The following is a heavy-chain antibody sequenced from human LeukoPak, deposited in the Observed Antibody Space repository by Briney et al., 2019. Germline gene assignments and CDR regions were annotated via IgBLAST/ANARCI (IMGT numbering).Heavy chain of an antibody. Sequence: SETLSLTCTVSGGSISSYYWSWIRQPPGKGLEWIGYIYYSGSTNYNPSLKSRVTISVDTSKNQFSLKLSSVTAADTAVYFCARGLDANDWSDTFDIWGQGTMVTVSS. J-gene: IGHJ3*02. CDR2: IYYSGST. CDR1: GGSISSYY. V-gene: IGHV4-59*12. D-gene: IGHD3/OR15-3a*01. CDR3: ARGLDANDWSDTFDI.